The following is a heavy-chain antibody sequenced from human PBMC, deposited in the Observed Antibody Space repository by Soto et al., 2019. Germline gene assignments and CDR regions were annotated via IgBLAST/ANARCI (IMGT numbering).Heavy chain of an antibody. V-gene: IGHV4-34*01. CDR1: EGKSVAFY. CDR2: SNHSGIT. J-gene: IGHJ4*02. Sequence: SVTKRLTWAVEEGKSVAFYWSWIIQTPGKGLEWIGESNHSGITYYNPSLKSRVTISVDTSKNQFSLKLSSVTAADTAVYYCARGLVTTLYLPFDYWGQGTLVTVSS. CDR3: ARGLVTTLYLPFDY. D-gene: IGHD4-4*01.